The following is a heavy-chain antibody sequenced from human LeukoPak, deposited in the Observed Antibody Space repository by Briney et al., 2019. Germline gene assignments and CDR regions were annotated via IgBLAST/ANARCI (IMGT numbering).Heavy chain of an antibody. Sequence: NPSETLSLTCTVSGASISNYYWSWIRQPAGKGLEWIGRVYTNGGTNYNPSFKSRVTLSVDKSKNQFLLRLTSVTAADTAVYYCAGRDYWGQGTLVTVSS. CDR2: VYTNGGT. D-gene: IGHD1-26*01. CDR1: GASISNYY. V-gene: IGHV4-4*07. J-gene: IGHJ4*02. CDR3: AGRDY.